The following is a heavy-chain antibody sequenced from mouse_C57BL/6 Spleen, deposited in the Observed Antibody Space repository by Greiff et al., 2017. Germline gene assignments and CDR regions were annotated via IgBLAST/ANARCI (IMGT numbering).Heavy chain of an antibody. D-gene: IGHD2-4*01. CDR3: ARERAYYDYDYAMDY. V-gene: IGHV1-53*01. CDR2: INHSNGGT. Sequence: QVQLQQPGTELVKPGASVKLSCKASGYTFTSYWMHWVKQRPGQGLEWIGNINHSNGGTNYNEKFKSKGRLTVDKSSSTAYMQRSSLTSEDSAVYYCARERAYYDYDYAMDYWGQGTSVTVSS. J-gene: IGHJ4*01. CDR1: GYTFTSYW.